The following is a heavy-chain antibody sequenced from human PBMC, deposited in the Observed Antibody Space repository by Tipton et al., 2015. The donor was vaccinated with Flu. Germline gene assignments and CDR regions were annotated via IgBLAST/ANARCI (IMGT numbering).Heavy chain of an antibody. CDR3: ARRDYSNYVSVPKNWFDS. CDR2: AHHTGSS. CDR1: GGSISNADYY. Sequence: TLSLTCSVSGGSISNADYYWSWIRQSAGKGLEWIGNAHHTGSSYYNPSLKSRVTILVDRSKNQFSLELTSVTAADTAVYYCARRDYSNYVSVPKNWFDSWGQGILVTVSS. D-gene: IGHD4-11*01. J-gene: IGHJ5*01. V-gene: IGHV4-61*09.